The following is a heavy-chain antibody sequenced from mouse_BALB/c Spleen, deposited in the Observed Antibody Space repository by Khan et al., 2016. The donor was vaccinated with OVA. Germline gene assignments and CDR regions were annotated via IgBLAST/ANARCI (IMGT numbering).Heavy chain of an antibody. D-gene: IGHD2-14*01. CDR2: INPSSSYP. V-gene: IGHV1-4*01. J-gene: IGHJ3*01. CDR1: GYTFTSYT. CDR3: TREGAYYKSDGWFAY. Sequence: QVQLQQSGAELARPGASVKMSCKASGYTFTSYTMHWVKQRPGQGLEWIGYINPSSSYPNYNQKFKDKATLTADKSSSTAYMQLSRLTSEDSAVYYCTREGAYYKSDGWFAYWGQGTLVTVSA.